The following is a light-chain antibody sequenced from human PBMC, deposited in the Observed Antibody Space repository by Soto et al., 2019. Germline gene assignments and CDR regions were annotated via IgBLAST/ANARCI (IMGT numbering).Light chain of an antibody. CDR2: LNSGGSH. Sequence: QLVLTQSPSASASLGASVKLTCTLSSGHSSYAIAWHQQQPEEGPRYLMNLNSGGSHTKGDGIPDRFSGSSSGAERYLTISSLQSEDEADYYCQTWGTGVFGGGTKLTVL. CDR3: QTWGTGV. J-gene: IGLJ3*02. V-gene: IGLV4-69*01. CDR1: SGHSSYA.